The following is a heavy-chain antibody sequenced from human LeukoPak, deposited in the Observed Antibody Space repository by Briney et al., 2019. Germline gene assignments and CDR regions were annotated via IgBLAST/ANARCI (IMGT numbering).Heavy chain of an antibody. Sequence: SVKVSCKASGFTFTSSAMQWVRQARGQRLEWIGWIVVGSGNTNYAQKFQERVTITRDMSTSTAYMELSSLRSEDTAVYYCAAGSVTGTAAQPLDYWGQGTLVAVSS. CDR3: AAGSVTGTAAQPLDY. CDR1: GFTFTSSA. D-gene: IGHD2-2*01. V-gene: IGHV1-58*02. CDR2: IVVGSGNT. J-gene: IGHJ4*02.